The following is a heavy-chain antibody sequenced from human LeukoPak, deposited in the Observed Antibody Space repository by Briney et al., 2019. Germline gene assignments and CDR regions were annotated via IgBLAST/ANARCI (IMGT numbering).Heavy chain of an antibody. CDR2: ISATCSPI. J-gene: IGHJ4*02. V-gene: IGHV3-48*03. CDR3: ARSMTSAFYFDI. D-gene: IGHD2-21*02. CDR1: SFSGLD. Sequence: GGSLTLSCSFSFSGLDLTWVRQAPAEAREGVSYISATCSPIYYSESVKGRFTISRDNAKNSPYLQMDSLGAEDTAVYYCARSMTSAFYFDIWGRGTLVTVSS.